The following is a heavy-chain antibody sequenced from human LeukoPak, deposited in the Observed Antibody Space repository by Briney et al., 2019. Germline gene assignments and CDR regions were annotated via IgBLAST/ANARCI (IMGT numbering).Heavy chain of an antibody. D-gene: IGHD6-6*01. CDR2: IIPIFGTA. J-gene: IGHJ5*02. CDR1: GGTFSSYA. Sequence: SVKVSCKASGGTFSSYAISWVRQAPGQGLEWMGGIIPIFGTANYAQKFQGRVTMTRDTSISTAYMELSRLRSDDTAVYYCARSSIAARCRFDPWGQGTLVTVSS. CDR3: ARSSIAARCRFDP. V-gene: IGHV1-69*05.